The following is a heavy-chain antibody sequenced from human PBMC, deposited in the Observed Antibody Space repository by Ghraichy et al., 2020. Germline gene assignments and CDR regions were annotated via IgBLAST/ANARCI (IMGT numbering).Heavy chain of an antibody. CDR2: ISGSGGST. J-gene: IGHJ4*02. CDR3: AKDLGYYDSSGYYGY. CDR1: GFAFSSYA. V-gene: IGHV3-23*01. Sequence: GGSLRLSCAASGFAFSSYAMSWVRQAPGKGLEWVSAISGSGGSTYYADSVKGRFTISRDNSKNTLYLQMNSLRAEDTAVYYCAKDLGYYDSSGYYGYWGQGTLVTVSS. D-gene: IGHD3-22*01.